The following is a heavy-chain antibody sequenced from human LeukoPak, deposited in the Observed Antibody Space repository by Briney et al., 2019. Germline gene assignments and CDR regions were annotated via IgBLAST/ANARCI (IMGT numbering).Heavy chain of an antibody. CDR3: ARHVPSSGTVFDY. D-gene: IGHD6-13*01. V-gene: IGHV4-59*08. CDR2: ISYTGNT. J-gene: IGHJ4*02. Sequence: PSETLSLTCTVSGGSISSYYWSWIRQPPGKGLEWIGYISYTGNTHYSPSLQSRVTISVDTSKNQFSLKLNSVTAADTAVYYCARHVPSSGTVFDYWGQGTLVTVSS. CDR1: GGSISSYY.